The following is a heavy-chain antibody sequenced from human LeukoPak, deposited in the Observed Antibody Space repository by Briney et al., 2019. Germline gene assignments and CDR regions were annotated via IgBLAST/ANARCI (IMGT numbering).Heavy chain of an antibody. D-gene: IGHD6-19*01. V-gene: IGHV1-24*01. Sequence: ASVKVSCKVSGYTLTELSMHWVRQAPGKGLEWMGGFDPEYGETIYAQKFQGRVTMTEDTSTDTAYMELSSLRSEDTAVYYCARDSSGWYWFDPWGQGTLVTVSS. CDR3: ARDSSGWYWFDP. CDR1: GYTLTELS. CDR2: FDPEYGET. J-gene: IGHJ5*02.